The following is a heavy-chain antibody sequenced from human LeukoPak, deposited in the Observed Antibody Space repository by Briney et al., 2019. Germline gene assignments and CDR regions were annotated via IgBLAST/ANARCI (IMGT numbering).Heavy chain of an antibody. D-gene: IGHD2-21*02. CDR3: AKGRDSYSVTFDY. CDR2: ISGSGGST. CDR1: GFTFSSYA. V-gene: IGHV3-23*01. Sequence: GGSLRLSCAASGFTFSSYAMSWVRQAPGKGLEWVSAISGSGGSTYYADSVRGRFTISRDNSKNTLYLQMNSLRAEDTAVYYCAKGRDSYSVTFDYWGQGTLVTVSS. J-gene: IGHJ4*02.